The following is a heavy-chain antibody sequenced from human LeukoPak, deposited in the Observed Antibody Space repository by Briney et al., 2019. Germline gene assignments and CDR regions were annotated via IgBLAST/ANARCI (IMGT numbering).Heavy chain of an antibody. Sequence: GGSLRLSCAASGFSFSSYVIDWVRQAPGKGLEWVAGINGNGGRAKYADFVTGRFTISRDSSQNTVYLQMNSLRADDTAVYYCAKGGDYYGSGSPRFGSWGQGTLVTVSS. CDR2: INGNGGRA. J-gene: IGHJ5*01. D-gene: IGHD3-10*01. CDR1: GFSFSSYV. V-gene: IGHV3-23*01. CDR3: AKGGDYYGSGSPRFGS.